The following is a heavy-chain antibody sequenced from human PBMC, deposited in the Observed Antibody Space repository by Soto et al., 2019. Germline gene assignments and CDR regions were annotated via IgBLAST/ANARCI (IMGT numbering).Heavy chain of an antibody. J-gene: IGHJ1*01. CDR1: GYTFINFD. CDR3: VARGMF. Sequence: QVQLVQSGAEVKKPGASVKVSCKASGYTFINFDINWVRQVAGQGLEWMGWMSPLTGNTGSAQKFQGRVTLTRNTSISTAYMELRSLRPEDTAVYFCVARGMFGGQGTLVTVSS. D-gene: IGHD3-10*01. CDR2: MSPLTGNT. V-gene: IGHV1-8*01.